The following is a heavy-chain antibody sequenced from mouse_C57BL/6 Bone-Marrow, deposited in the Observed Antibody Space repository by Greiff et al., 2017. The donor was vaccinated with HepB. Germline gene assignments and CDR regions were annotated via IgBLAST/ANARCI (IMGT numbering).Heavy chain of an antibody. Sequence: EVKLMESGGGLVQPGGSMKLSCVASGFTFSNYWMNWVRQSPEKGLEWVAQIRLKSDNYATHYAESVKGRFTISRDDSKSSVYLQMNNLRAEDTGIYYCTGGWLPPYWYFDVWGTGTTVTVSS. CDR3: TGGWLPPYWYFDV. J-gene: IGHJ1*03. D-gene: IGHD2-3*01. CDR1: GFTFSNYW. CDR2: IRLKSDNYAT. V-gene: IGHV6-3*01.